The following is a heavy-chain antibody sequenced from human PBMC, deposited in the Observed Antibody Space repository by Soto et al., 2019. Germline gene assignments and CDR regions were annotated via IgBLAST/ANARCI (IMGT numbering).Heavy chain of an antibody. J-gene: IGHJ4*02. CDR2: IKGETDGGTT. V-gene: IGHV3-15*01. CDR3: TTDPLPAMARGEGYFVY. D-gene: IGHD5-18*01. Sequence: EVQLVESGGGLVTPGGSLRLSCVASGFTFNNVWMTWVRQAPGKGLEWVGHIKGETDGGTTDYAAPVKGRVTISRDDSKNTLFLQKSSLKTEDTGVYYCTTDPLPAMARGEGYFVYWGQGTLGTVSS. CDR1: GFTFNNVW.